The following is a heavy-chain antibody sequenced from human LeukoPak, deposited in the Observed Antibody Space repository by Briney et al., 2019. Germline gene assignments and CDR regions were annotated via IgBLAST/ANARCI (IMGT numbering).Heavy chain of an antibody. J-gene: IGHJ4*02. V-gene: IGHV1-2*02. Sequence: ASVKVSCKASGYTLTDYYMHWVRQAPGQGLEWMGWINPNSGDTNYAQKFQGRVTMTRDTSISTAYMELSRLRSDDTAVYYCARAGPDYYGSGSYYNGVHFDYWGQGTLVTVSS. CDR2: INPNSGDT. CDR3: ARAGPDYYGSGSYYNGVHFDY. CDR1: GYTLTDYY. D-gene: IGHD3-10*01.